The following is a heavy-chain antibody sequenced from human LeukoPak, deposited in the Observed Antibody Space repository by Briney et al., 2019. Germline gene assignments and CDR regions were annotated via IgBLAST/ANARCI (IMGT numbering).Heavy chain of an antibody. CDR2: VSYDGSNK. D-gene: IGHD6-19*01. CDR1: GFTFSSYA. CDR3: ARASIAVAGTSWFDP. Sequence: GGSLRLSCAASGFTFSSYAMHWVRQAPGKGLEWVAVVSYDGSNKYYADSVKGRFTISRDSSKNTLYLQMNSLRAEDTAVYYCARASIAVAGTSWFDPWGQGTLVTVSS. J-gene: IGHJ5*02. V-gene: IGHV3-30-3*01.